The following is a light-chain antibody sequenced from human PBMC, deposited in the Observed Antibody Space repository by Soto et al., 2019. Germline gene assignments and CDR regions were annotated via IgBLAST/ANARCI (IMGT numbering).Light chain of an antibody. Sequence: QSALTQPASVSGSPGQSITISCTGTSSDVGGYNYVSWYQQHPGKAPKLMIYDVSNRPSGVSNRFSGSKSGNTASLTISGLQAEDRAYYFCRSLSSSSTLMVFGGGTKLTVL. CDR3: RSLSSSSTLMV. J-gene: IGLJ2*01. CDR1: SSDVGGYNY. CDR2: DVS. V-gene: IGLV2-14*01.